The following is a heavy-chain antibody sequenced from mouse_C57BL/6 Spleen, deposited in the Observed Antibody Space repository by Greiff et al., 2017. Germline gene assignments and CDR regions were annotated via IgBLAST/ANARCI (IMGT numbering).Heavy chain of an antibody. Sequence: QVQLKESGAELVKPGASVKISCKASGYAFSSYWMNWVKQRPGKGLEWIGQIYPGAGDTNYNGKFKGKATLTADKSSSTAYMQLSSLTSEDSAVYFCARSSPIYYYGSSYVNYAMDYWGQGTSVTVSS. D-gene: IGHD1-1*01. V-gene: IGHV1-80*01. CDR1: GYAFSSYW. J-gene: IGHJ4*01. CDR3: ARSSPIYYYGSSYVNYAMDY. CDR2: IYPGAGDT.